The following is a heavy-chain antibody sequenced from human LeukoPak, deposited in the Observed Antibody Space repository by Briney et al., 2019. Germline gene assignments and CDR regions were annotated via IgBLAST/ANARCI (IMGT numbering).Heavy chain of an antibody. D-gene: IGHD6-19*01. V-gene: IGHV4-34*01. Sequence: SETLSLTCAVYGGSFNTYYWSWLRQPPGKGLEWIGDINHSGSTNYNPSLKSRLTMSVDTSKNQFTLKLSSVTAADTAVFYCARVRADRQGLSSYYDYYMDVWGKGTTVTVSS. CDR1: GGSFNTYY. J-gene: IGHJ6*03. CDR2: INHSGST. CDR3: ARVRADRQGLSSYYDYYMDV.